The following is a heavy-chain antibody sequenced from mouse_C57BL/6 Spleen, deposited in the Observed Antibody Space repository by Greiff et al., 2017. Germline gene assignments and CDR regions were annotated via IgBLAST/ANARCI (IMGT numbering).Heavy chain of an antibody. CDR3: THSGATTVVAPFDY. CDR2: IDPENGDT. J-gene: IGHJ2*01. CDR1: GFNIKDDY. V-gene: IGHV14-4*01. D-gene: IGHD1-1*01. Sequence: EVQLQQSGAELVRPGASVKLSCTASGFNIKDDYMHWVKQRPEQGLEWIGWIDPENGDTEYASKFQGKATITADTSSNTAYLQLSSLTSEDTAVYYWTHSGATTVVAPFDYWGQGTTLTVSS.